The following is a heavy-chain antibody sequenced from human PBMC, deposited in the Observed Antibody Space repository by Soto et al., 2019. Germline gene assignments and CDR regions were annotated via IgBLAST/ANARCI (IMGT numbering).Heavy chain of an antibody. Sequence: SETLSLTCTVPGDSISSSYWSWIRQPPGKGLEWIGYMYYSGSTSYNPSLNSRVTLSVDTSKNQFFLKLSFVTAADTAVYYCARHRALNWFDPWGQGTLVTVSS. CDR1: GDSISSSY. J-gene: IGHJ5*02. V-gene: IGHV4-59*08. CDR3: ARHRALNWFDP. CDR2: MYYSGST.